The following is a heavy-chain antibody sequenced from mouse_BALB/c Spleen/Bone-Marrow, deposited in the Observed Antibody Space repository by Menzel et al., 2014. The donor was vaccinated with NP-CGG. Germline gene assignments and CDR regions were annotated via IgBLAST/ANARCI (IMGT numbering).Heavy chain of an antibody. CDR1: GFDFSRYW. Sequence: EVQLQESGGGLVQPGGSLKLSSAASGFDFSRYWMSWVRQAPGKGLEWIGEINPDSSTINYTPSLKDKFIISRDNAKNTLYLQMSKVRSEDTALYYCARLSYYGRFAYWGQGTLVTVSA. D-gene: IGHD1-1*01. V-gene: IGHV4-1*02. CDR2: INPDSSTI. CDR3: ARLSYYGRFAY. J-gene: IGHJ3*01.